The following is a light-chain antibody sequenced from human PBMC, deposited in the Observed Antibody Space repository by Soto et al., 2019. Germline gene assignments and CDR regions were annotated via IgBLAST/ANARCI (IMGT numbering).Light chain of an antibody. CDR2: SDN. CDR1: SSNIAKNY. V-gene: IGLV1-47*02. CDR3: AAWDDRMSGYG. Sequence: QSALTQPPSTSGTPGQRVTISCSGDSSNIAKNYVYWYQQVPGMAPKLLIYSDNQRPSGVPDRFSGSKSGTSASLANSGLRSEDEADYYCAAWDDRMSGYGFGGGTK. J-gene: IGLJ1*01.